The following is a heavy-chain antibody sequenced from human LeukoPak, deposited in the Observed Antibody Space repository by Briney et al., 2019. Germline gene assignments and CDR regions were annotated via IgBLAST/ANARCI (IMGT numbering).Heavy chain of an antibody. CDR3: ARVYRAYDYKSRSGWYYFDY. Sequence: PSETLSLTCTVSGGSISSYYWSWIRQPPGKGLEWIGYIYYSGSTNYNPSLKSRVTISVDTSKNQFSLKLSSVTAADTAVYYCARVYRAYDYKSRSGWYYFDYWGQGTLVTVSS. CDR1: GGSISSYY. CDR2: IYYSGST. J-gene: IGHJ4*02. D-gene: IGHD6-19*01. V-gene: IGHV4-59*01.